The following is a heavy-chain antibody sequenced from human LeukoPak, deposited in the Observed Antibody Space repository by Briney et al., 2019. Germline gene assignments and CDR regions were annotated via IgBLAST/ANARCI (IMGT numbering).Heavy chain of an antibody. Sequence: ASVKVSCKASGYTFTSYDINWVRQATGQGLEWMGWMNPNSGNTGYAQKFQGRVTMTRNTSISTAHMELSSLRSEDTAVYYCARDLTIFGGPKGGYWGQGTLVTVSS. CDR1: GYTFTSYD. CDR2: MNPNSGNT. V-gene: IGHV1-8*01. CDR3: ARDLTIFGGPKGGY. D-gene: IGHD3-3*01. J-gene: IGHJ4*02.